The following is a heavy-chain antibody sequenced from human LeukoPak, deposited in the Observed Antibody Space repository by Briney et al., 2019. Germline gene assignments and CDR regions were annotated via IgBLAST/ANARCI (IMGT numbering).Heavy chain of an antibody. CDR3: GRDLVVSGSPLDY. Sequence: GGSLRLSCAASGFTFSDYYMSWIRQAPGKGLEWVSYISSSGSTIYYADSVKGRFTISRDNAKNLLYLQMNSLRAEDTAVHYCGRDLVVSGSPLDYWGQGTLVTVSS. J-gene: IGHJ4*02. V-gene: IGHV3-11*01. D-gene: IGHD3-10*01. CDR2: ISSSGSTI. CDR1: GFTFSDYY.